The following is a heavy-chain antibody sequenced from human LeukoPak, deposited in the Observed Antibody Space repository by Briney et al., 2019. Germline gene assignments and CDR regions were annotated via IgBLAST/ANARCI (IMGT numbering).Heavy chain of an antibody. V-gene: IGHV4-39*01. Sequence: ASETLSLTCTVSGGSISSSSYYWGWIRQPPGKGLEWIGEINHSGSTNYNPSLKSRVTISVDTSKNQFSLKLSSVTAADTAVYYCARQIIGYPSLYYYYMDVWGKGTTVTVSS. CDR3: ARQIIGYPSLYYYYMDV. D-gene: IGHD3-16*02. J-gene: IGHJ6*03. CDR1: GGSISSSSYY. CDR2: INHSGST.